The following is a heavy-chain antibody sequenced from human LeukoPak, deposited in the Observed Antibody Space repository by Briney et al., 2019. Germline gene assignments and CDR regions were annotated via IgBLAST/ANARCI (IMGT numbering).Heavy chain of an antibody. J-gene: IGHJ3*02. Sequence: PSETLSLTCTVSGGSISSYYWSCIRQPPGKGLEGIGDIYYSGSTNYNPSLKSRVTISVDTSKNQFSLKLSSVTAADTAVYYCARDQWDYDSSGYSHAFDIWGQGTMVTDSS. V-gene: IGHV4-59*01. CDR2: IYYSGST. CDR3: ARDQWDYDSSGYSHAFDI. D-gene: IGHD3-22*01. CDR1: GGSISSYY.